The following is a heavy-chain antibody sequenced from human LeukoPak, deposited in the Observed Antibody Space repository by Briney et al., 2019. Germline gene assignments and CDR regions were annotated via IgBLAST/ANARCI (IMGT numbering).Heavy chain of an antibody. V-gene: IGHV4-39*07. CDR1: GGSISTSGYY. D-gene: IGHD5-12*01. J-gene: IGHJ4*02. CDR3: AREPPGVATIGGLDY. Sequence: PSETLSLTCTVSGGSISTSGYYWGWIRQPPGKGLEWIGIIYYSGTTYYNQSLKSRVTISVDTSKNQFSLTVSSVTAADTAVYYCAREPPGVATIGGLDYWGQGTLVTVSS. CDR2: IYYSGTT.